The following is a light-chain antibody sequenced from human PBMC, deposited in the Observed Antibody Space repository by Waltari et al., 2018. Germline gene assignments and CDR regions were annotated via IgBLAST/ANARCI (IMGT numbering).Light chain of an antibody. V-gene: IGLV1-47*01. CDR1: SSNIGSNP. Sequence: QSVLTQPPPASGAPGQRVTISCSGSSSNIGSNPVYWYQQFPGTAPRLLIYRNFQGPSGVPERFSGSKSGTSASLAISGLRSEDEADYYCAVWDDNLYGVVFGGGTKLTVL. CDR2: RNF. CDR3: AVWDDNLYGVV. J-gene: IGLJ2*01.